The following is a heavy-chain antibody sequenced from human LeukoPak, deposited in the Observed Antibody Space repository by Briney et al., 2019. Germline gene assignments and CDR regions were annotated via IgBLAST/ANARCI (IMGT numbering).Heavy chain of an antibody. Sequence: GGSLRLSCAASGFTFSSCAMSWVRQAPGEGLEWLSGISGSGSSTYYADSVKGRFTISRDNSKNTLYLQMNALRAEDTAVYYCAKHSGTYXNXXXXXXXXXWG. D-gene: IGHD3-10*01. J-gene: IGHJ2*01. CDR3: AKHSGTYXNXXXXXXXXX. CDR1: GFTFSSCA. CDR2: ISGSGSST. V-gene: IGHV3-23*01.